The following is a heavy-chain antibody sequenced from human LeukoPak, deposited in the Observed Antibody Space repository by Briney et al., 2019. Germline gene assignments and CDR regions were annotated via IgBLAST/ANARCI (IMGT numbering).Heavy chain of an antibody. D-gene: IGHD5-18*01. Sequence: SETLSLTCTVSGGSISSGDYYWSWIRQPPGKGLEWIGYIYHSGSTYYNPSLKSRVTISVDTSKNQFSQKLSSVTAADTAVYYCARDRGYTYGVDYWGQGTLVTVSS. J-gene: IGHJ4*02. CDR3: ARDRGYTYGVDY. CDR1: GGSISSGDYY. V-gene: IGHV4-30-4*01. CDR2: IYHSGST.